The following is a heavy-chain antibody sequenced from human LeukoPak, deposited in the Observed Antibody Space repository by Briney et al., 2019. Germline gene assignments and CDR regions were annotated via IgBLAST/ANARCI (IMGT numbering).Heavy chain of an antibody. D-gene: IGHD6-19*01. V-gene: IGHV3-66*02. J-gene: IGHJ6*02. CDR1: GFTVSSNC. Sequence: PGGSLRLSCAASGFTVSSNCMSWVRQAPGKGLEWVSVIYSGGSTYYADSVKGRFTISRDNSKNTLYLQMNSLRAEDTAVYYCARDSSPWYGMDVWGQGTTVTVSS. CDR2: IYSGGST. CDR3: ARDSSPWYGMDV.